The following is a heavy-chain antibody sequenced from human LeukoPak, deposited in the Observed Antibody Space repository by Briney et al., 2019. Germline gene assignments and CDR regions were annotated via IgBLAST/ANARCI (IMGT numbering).Heavy chain of an antibody. V-gene: IGHV3-7*01. J-gene: IGHJ4*02. CDR2: IKQDGSEK. CDR3: ARDFEISSG. Sequence: GGSLRLSCAASGFTFSNYWMNWVRQAPGKGLEWVANIKQDGSEKYYVDSVKGRFTISRDNAKNSLYLQMNSLRAEDTAVYYCARDFEISSGWGQGTLVTVSS. D-gene: IGHD6-19*01. CDR1: GFTFSNYW.